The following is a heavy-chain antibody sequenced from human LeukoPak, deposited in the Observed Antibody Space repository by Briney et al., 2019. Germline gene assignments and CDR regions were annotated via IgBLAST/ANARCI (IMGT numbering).Heavy chain of an antibody. Sequence: PGGSLRLSCAASGFPLRNYGMSWVRQTPGKGLEWVSSISSSSSYIYYADSVKGRFTISRDNAKNSLYLQMNSLRAEDTAVYYCARSRTTFGGVIYYWGQGTLVTVSS. D-gene: IGHD3-16*01. V-gene: IGHV3-21*01. J-gene: IGHJ4*02. CDR2: ISSSSSYI. CDR1: GFPLRNYG. CDR3: ARSRTTFGGVIYY.